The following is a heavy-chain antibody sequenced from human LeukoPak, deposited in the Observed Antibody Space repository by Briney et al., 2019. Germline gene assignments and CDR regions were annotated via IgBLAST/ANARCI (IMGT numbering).Heavy chain of an antibody. CDR2: ITADSGTT. CDR1: GFTFSTKS. V-gene: IGHV3-48*02. CDR3: ASRDYFDY. Sequence: GGSLRLSCAVSGFTFSTKSMNWVRQAPGKGLEWVSYITADSGTTYYADSVKGRFTVSRDNAKNSLYLQMNSLRDEDTAVYYCASRDYFDYWGQGTLVTVSS. J-gene: IGHJ4*02.